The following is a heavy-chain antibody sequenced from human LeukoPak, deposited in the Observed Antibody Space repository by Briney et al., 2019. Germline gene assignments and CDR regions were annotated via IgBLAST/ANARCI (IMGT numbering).Heavy chain of an antibody. V-gene: IGHV3-23*01. CDR3: AKDPYGTRYFDY. D-gene: IGHD2-2*01. J-gene: IGHJ4*02. CDR2: ISGSGYNK. Sequence: GGSLRLSCAASVFTFSSRALSWVRQAPGKGLERVSCISGSGYNKYYADSVKGRFTDSGDNSKNTVYLQMNSLKAEDTAVYYCAKDPYGTRYFDYWGQGTLVTVSS. CDR1: VFTFSSRA.